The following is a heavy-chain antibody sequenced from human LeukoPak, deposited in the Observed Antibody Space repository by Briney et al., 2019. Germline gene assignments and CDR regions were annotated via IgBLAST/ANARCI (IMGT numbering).Heavy chain of an antibody. J-gene: IGHJ5*02. CDR1: GFTFSSYS. CDR2: ISSSSSYI. V-gene: IGHV3-21*01. D-gene: IGHD1-14*01. CDR3: AREVGVERNQWIDP. Sequence: PGGSLRLSCAASGFTFSSYSMNWVRQAPGKGLEWVSSISSSSSYIYYADSVKGRFTISRDNAKNSLYLQMNSLRAEDTAVYYCAREVGVERNQWIDPWGQGTLVTVSS.